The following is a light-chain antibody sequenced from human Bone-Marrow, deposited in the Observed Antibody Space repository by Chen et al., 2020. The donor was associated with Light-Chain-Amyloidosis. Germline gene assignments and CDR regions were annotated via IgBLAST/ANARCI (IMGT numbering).Light chain of an antibody. CDR3: QSADSSGTYEVI. V-gene: IGLV3-25*03. J-gene: IGLJ2*01. Sequence: SYDLTQPPSVSVSPGQTARITSSGHDLQTKYAYWYQQKPGQAPVLVIHRDTERPSGISERFSGSSSGTTATLTISGVQAEDEADYHCQSADSSGTYEVIFGGGTKLTVL. CDR2: RDT. CDR1: DLQTKY.